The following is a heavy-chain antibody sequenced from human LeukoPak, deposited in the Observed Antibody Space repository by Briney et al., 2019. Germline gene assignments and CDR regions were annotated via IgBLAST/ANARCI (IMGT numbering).Heavy chain of an antibody. CDR2: ISYDGSNK. CDR3: AKGPVVTLDS. J-gene: IGHJ4*02. CDR1: GFTFSSYG. Sequence: PGRSLRLSCAASGFTFSSYGMHWVRQAPGKGLEWVAVISYDGSNKYYADSVKGRFTISRDNSKNTLYLQMNSLRVEDTAVYYCAKGPVVTLDSWGQGTLVTVSS. V-gene: IGHV3-30*18. D-gene: IGHD2-21*02.